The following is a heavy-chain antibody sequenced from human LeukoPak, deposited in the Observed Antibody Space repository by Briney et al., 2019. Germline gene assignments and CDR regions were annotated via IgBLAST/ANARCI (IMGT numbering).Heavy chain of an antibody. CDR1: GYSFSSCW. D-gene: IGHD1-26*01. CDR2: IFTGDADG. V-gene: IGHV5-51*01. J-gene: IGHJ5*01. CDR3: ARGSTSGKYDS. Sequence: RGAPLKTSCKASGYSFSSCWIACRRQLPGKGLEWMGIIFTGDADGRYSSSFQGKVTISADMSISTVYLQWSSLKVSDTAMYYCARGSTSGKYDSWGQGTQVTVSS.